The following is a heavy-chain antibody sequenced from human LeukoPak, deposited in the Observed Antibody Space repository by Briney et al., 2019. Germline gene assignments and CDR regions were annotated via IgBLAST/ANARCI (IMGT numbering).Heavy chain of an antibody. CDR2: INNVASHI. D-gene: IGHD2-15*01. CDR3: AREVVAAPAAG. CDR1: GFTFSNSA. V-gene: IGHV3-21*01. Sequence: PGGSLRLSCAASGFTFSNSAMDWVRQAPGKGLVWVSSINNVASHIYYADSVKGRFTISRDNAKNSLCLQMNSLRAEDTAVYYCAREVVAAPAAGWGQGTLVTVSS. J-gene: IGHJ4*02.